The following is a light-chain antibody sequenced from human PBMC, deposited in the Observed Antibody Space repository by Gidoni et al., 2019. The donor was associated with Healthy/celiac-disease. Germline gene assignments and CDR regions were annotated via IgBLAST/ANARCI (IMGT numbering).Light chain of an antibody. V-gene: IGKV1-9*01. Sequence: DSKLTQSPSFLSASGGDRVTITCRASQGISSYLAWYQQKPGKAPKLLIYAASTLQSGVPSRFSGSGSWTEFTLTISSLQPEDFATYYCQQLNSYPPITFXXXTRLEIK. J-gene: IGKJ5*01. CDR3: QQLNSYPPIT. CDR2: AAS. CDR1: QGISSY.